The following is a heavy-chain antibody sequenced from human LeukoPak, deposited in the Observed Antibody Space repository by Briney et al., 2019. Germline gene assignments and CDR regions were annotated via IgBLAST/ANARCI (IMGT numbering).Heavy chain of an antibody. V-gene: IGHV4-31*03. Sequence: SQTLSLTCTVSGGSISSGGYYWSWIRQHPGKGLEWIGYIYYSGSTYYNPSLKSRVTISVDTSKNQFSLKLSSVTAADTAVYYCARGARSGWYGNYFDYWGQGTLVTVSS. CDR1: GGSISSGGYY. CDR2: IYYSGST. CDR3: ARGARSGWYGNYFDY. J-gene: IGHJ4*02. D-gene: IGHD6-19*01.